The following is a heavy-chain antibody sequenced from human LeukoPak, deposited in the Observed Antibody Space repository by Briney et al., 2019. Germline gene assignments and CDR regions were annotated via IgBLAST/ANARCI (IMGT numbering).Heavy chain of an antibody. CDR3: AKAPVTSCRGAYCYPFDY. CDR2: ISSSGSYI. Sequence: GGSLRLSCAASGFTFSSYSMNWVRQAPGKGLEWVSSISSSGSYIYYADSVKGRFTISRDNSKNTLYLQMNSLRAEDAAVYYCAKAPVTSCRGAYCYPFDYWGQGTLVTVSS. D-gene: IGHD2-21*01. V-gene: IGHV3-21*04. J-gene: IGHJ4*02. CDR1: GFTFSSYS.